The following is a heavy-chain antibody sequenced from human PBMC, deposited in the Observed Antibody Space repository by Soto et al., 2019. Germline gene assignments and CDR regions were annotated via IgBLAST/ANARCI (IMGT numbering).Heavy chain of an antibody. V-gene: IGHV1-69*02. CDR2: IIPILGIA. J-gene: IGHJ6*02. Sequence: SVKVSCKASGGTFSSYTISWVRQAPGQGLEWMGRIIPILGIANYAQKFQGRVTITADKSTSTAYMELSSLRSEDTAVYYCAAAPSWNDLGYYGMDVWGQGTTVTVSS. D-gene: IGHD1-1*01. CDR3: AAAPSWNDLGYYGMDV. CDR1: GGTFSSYT.